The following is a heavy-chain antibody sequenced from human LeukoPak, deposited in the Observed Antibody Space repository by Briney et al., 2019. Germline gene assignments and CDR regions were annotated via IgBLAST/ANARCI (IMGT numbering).Heavy chain of an antibody. J-gene: IGHJ4*02. CDR1: GGSFSGYY. D-gene: IGHD2/OR15-2a*01. CDR2: INHSGST. CDR3: GREEYGRLSRPGQWGGAY. Sequence: PSETLSLTCAVYGGSFSGYYWSWIRQPPGKGLEWIGEINHSGSTNYNPSLKSRVTISVDTSKNQFSLKLSSVTAADTAVYYCGREEYGRLSRPGQWGGAYWGQGTLVTVS. V-gene: IGHV4-34*01.